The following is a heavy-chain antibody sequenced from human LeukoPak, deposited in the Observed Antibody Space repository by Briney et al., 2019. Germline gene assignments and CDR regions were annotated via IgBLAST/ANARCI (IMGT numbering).Heavy chain of an antibody. Sequence: SVKVSCKASGGTFSSYAISWVRQAPGQGLEWMGGIIPIFGTANSAQKFQGRVTITTDESTSTAYMELSSLRSEDTAVYYCARALFSGGRDFWSGYYTYAFDIWGQGTMVTVSS. CDR1: GGTFSSYA. D-gene: IGHD3-3*01. V-gene: IGHV1-69*05. CDR3: ARALFSGGRDFWSGYYTYAFDI. CDR2: IIPIFGTA. J-gene: IGHJ3*02.